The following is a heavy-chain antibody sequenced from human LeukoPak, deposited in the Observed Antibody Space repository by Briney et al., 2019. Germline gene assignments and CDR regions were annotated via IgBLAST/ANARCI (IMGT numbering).Heavy chain of an antibody. V-gene: IGHV1-69*13. Sequence: GASVKVSCKASGDTFSSYAISWVRQAPGQGLEWMGGIIPIFGTANYAQKFQGRVTITADESTSTAYMELSSLRSEDTAVYYCAREEGYYDILTGYMRAPFDYWGQGTLVTVSS. CDR1: GDTFSSYA. D-gene: IGHD3-9*01. CDR2: IIPIFGTA. CDR3: AREEGYYDILTGYMRAPFDY. J-gene: IGHJ4*02.